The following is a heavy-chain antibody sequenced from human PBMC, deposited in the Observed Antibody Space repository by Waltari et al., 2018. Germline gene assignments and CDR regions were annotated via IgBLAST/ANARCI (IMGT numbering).Heavy chain of an antibody. V-gene: IGHV4-34*01. D-gene: IGHD1-26*01. CDR3: ARSGGSTTGYFDY. J-gene: IGHJ4*02. CDR2: INHSGST. CDR1: GGSFSGYY. Sequence: QVQLQQWGAGLLTPSETLSLTCAVYGGSFSGYYWSWIRQPPGKGLEWIGEINHSGSTNYNPSLKSRVTISVDTSKNQFSLKLSSVTAADTAVYYCARSGGSTTGYFDYWGQGTLVTVSS.